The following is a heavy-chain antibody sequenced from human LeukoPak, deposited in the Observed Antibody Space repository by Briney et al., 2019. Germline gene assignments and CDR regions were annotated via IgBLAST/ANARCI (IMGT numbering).Heavy chain of an antibody. CDR1: GGSFSGYY. V-gene: IGHV4-34*01. D-gene: IGHD2-15*01. CDR2: INRSGST. J-gene: IGHJ4*02. CDR3: AREERYCSGGSCYPVDY. Sequence: SETLSLTCAVYGGSFSGYYWSWIRQPPGKGLEWIGEINRSGSTNYNPSLKSRVTISVDTSKNQFSLKLSSVTAADTAVYYCAREERYCSGGSCYPVDYWGQGTLVTVSS.